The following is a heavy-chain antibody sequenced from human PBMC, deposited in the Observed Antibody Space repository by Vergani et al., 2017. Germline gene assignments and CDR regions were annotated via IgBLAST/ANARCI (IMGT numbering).Heavy chain of an antibody. Sequence: VQLVQSGSELKKPGASVKVSCKASGFTFSSYSMNWVRQAPGKGLEWVSYISSSSSTIYYAESVKGRFTISRDNAKKSLYLEMNSLRAEDTALYYCARGDFWSGSVLSLAPMDVWGKGTTVTVSS. D-gene: IGHD3-3*01. CDR3: ARGDFWSGSVLSLAPMDV. CDR2: ISSSSSTI. J-gene: IGHJ6*04. CDR1: GFTFSSYS. V-gene: IGHV3-48*04.